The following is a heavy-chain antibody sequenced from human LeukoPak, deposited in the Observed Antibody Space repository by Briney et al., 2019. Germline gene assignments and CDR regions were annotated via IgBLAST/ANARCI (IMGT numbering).Heavy chain of an antibody. CDR3: ARLSFPGSGSYSNPFDY. Sequence: GESLKISCKGSGYSFTSYWIGWVRQMPGKGLEWMGIIYPGASDTRYSPSFQGQVTISADKSISTAYLQWSSLKASDTAMYYCARLSFPGSGSYSNPFDYWGQGTLVTVSS. V-gene: IGHV5-51*01. CDR2: IYPGASDT. J-gene: IGHJ4*02. CDR1: GYSFTSYW. D-gene: IGHD3-10*01.